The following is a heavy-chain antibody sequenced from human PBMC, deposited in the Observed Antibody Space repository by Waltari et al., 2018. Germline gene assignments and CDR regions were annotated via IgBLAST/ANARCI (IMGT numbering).Heavy chain of an antibody. CDR1: GFTFSSYW. J-gene: IGHJ6*02. V-gene: IGHV3-74*01. CDR3: ARVISVPGIGMDV. Sequence: EVQLVESGGGLGQPGGSLRLSCTASGFTFSSYWMPWVRQVPGKGLVWVSRINSDGDHTGYADSVKGRCTISRDNARNTLYLQMNSLRVEDTAVYYCARVISVPGIGMDVWGQGTTVTVSS. CDR2: INSDGDHT. D-gene: IGHD3-3*02.